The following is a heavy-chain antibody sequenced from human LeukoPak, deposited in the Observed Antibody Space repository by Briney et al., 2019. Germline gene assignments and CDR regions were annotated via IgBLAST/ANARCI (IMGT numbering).Heavy chain of an antibody. Sequence: SETLSLTCTVSGGSISSYYWSWIRQPPGKGLEWIGYIYYSGSTNYNPSLKSRVTISVDTSRNQFSLHLNSVTAADTAVYYCTRGGYGPGSHYRFWGQGTLVTVSS. CDR3: TRGGYGPGSHYRF. D-gene: IGHD3-10*01. CDR1: GGSISSYY. V-gene: IGHV4-59*12. J-gene: IGHJ4*02. CDR2: IYYSGST.